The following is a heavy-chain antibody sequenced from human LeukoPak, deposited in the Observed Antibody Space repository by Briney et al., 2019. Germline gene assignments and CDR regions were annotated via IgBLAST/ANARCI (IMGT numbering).Heavy chain of an antibody. V-gene: IGHV4-61*02. Sequence: SQTLSLTCTVSGASLSSDGYYWSWIRQPAGKGLEWIGRIYVSGNTNYNPSLKSRVTVSVDTSKNQFTLNLSSVTAADTAVYYCARGQGGYYYYYMDVWGKGTTVTVSS. CDR2: IYVSGNT. CDR3: ARGQGGYYYYYMDV. J-gene: IGHJ6*03. D-gene: IGHD2-15*01. CDR1: GASLSSDGYY.